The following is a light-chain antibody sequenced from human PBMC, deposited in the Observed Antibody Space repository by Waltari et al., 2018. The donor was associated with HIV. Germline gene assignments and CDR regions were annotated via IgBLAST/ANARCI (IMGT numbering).Light chain of an antibody. CDR3: QEYIGTPPWT. CDR1: QRVSDNY. Sequence: EIVLTQSPGTLSLSPGERATLSCRASQRVSDNYLAWYRQNPGQEPRSLSYDAATRAAGTPDRFSGSGSGTDFTLTISRLEPEDFAVYYCQEYIGTPPWTFGQGTRVEI. CDR2: DAA. J-gene: IGKJ1*01. V-gene: IGKV3-20*01.